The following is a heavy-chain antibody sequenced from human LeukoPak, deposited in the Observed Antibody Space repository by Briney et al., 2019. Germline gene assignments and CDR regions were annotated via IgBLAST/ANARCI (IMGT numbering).Heavy chain of an antibody. CDR2: ITSSGNI. D-gene: IGHD4-11*01. Sequence: PGGSLRLSCAASGFTFSSYDMNWVRQAPGKGLEWVSQITSSGNIYYGDSVKGRLTISRDNSKNTLYLQMNSLRAEDTAVYYCAKDFSGNYGSLFDYWGQGTLVTVSS. J-gene: IGHJ4*02. CDR3: AKDFSGNYGSLFDY. V-gene: IGHV3-23*01. CDR1: GFTFSSYD.